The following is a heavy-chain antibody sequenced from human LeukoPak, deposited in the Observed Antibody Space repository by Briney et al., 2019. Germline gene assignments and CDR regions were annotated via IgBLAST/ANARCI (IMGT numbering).Heavy chain of an antibody. CDR3: ARIYCTNGACYGWFDP. D-gene: IGHD2-8*01. J-gene: IGHJ5*02. V-gene: IGHV4-34*01. Sequence: PSETLSLTCAVYGGSFSGYYWSWIRQPPGKGLEWIGEINHSGSTNYNPSLKSRVTISVDTSKNQFSLKLSSVTAADTAVYYCARIYCTNGACYGWFDPWGQGTLVTVSS. CDR1: GGSFSGYY. CDR2: INHSGST.